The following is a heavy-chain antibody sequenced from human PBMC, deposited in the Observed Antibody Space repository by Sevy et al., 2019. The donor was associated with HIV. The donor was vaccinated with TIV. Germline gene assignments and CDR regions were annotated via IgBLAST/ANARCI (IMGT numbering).Heavy chain of an antibody. CDR1: GFTFTYAW. J-gene: IGHJ6*02. V-gene: IGHV3-15*01. Sequence: GSLRLSCAASGFTFTYAWMSWVRQAPGKGLEWVGRMKSKPDGGRTDYAAAVKGRFTISRDDSKNTLYLQMNSLKTEDTAVYYCSTDPIIVLLVTDGMDVWGQGTTVTVSS. CDR3: STDPIIVLLVTDGMDV. CDR2: MKSKPDGGRT. D-gene: IGHD2-8*02.